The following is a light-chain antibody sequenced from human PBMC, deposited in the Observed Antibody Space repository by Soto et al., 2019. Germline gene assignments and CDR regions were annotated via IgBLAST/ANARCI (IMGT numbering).Light chain of an antibody. J-gene: IGKJ1*01. CDR3: MQGTHLPRT. V-gene: IGKV2-30*01. CDR2: KVS. CDR1: QSLLDSDDGNTY. Sequence: DIVMTQTPLSLPVTPGEPASISCGSSQSLLDSDDGNTYLNWFQQRPGQSPRRLIQKVSNRDSGVPDRFSGSGSGTDFTLNISRVEAEDVGIYYCMQGTHLPRTFGQGTKVEIK.